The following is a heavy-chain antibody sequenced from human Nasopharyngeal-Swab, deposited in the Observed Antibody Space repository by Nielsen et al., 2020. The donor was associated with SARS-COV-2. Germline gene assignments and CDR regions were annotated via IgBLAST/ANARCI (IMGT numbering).Heavy chain of an antibody. CDR2: ISSTGGST. D-gene: IGHD3-3*01. CDR3: APRAFGVDKGRGMDV. J-gene: IGHJ6*02. V-gene: IGHV3-23*01. Sequence: GGSLRLSCAASGFTFSSYAMSWVRQAPGKGLEWVSGISSTGGSTYYADSVKGRFTISRDNSKNTLYVQMNSLRAEDTAVYYCAPRAFGVDKGRGMDVWGQGTTVTVSS. CDR1: GFTFSSYA.